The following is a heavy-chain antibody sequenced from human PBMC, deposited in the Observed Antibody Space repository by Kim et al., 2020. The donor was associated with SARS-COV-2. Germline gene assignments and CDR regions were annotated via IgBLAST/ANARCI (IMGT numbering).Heavy chain of an antibody. J-gene: IGHJ6*02. V-gene: IGHV3-21*01. CDR3: ARAIRITIFGVVIIEGMDV. CDR2: ISSSSSYI. D-gene: IGHD3-3*01. CDR1: GFTFSSYS. Sequence: GGSLRLSCAASGFTFSSYSMNWVRQAPGKGLEWVSSISSSSSYIYYADSVKSRFTISRDNAKNSLYLQMNSLRAEDTAVYYCARAIRITIFGVVIIEGMDVWGQGTTVTVSS.